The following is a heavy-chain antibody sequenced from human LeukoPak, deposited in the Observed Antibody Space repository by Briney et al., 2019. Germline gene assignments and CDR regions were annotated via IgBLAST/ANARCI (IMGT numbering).Heavy chain of an antibody. D-gene: IGHD3-9*01. CDR1: GYTFTSYD. CDR2: MNPNSGNT. Sequence: ASVKVSCKASGYTFTSYDINWVRQATGQGLEWMGWMNPNSGNTGYAQKFQGRVTMTRNTSISTAYMELSSLRSEDTAVYYCARGGLRYFDWLLSLPLDYWGQGTLVTVSS. J-gene: IGHJ4*02. V-gene: IGHV1-8*01. CDR3: ARGGLRYFDWLLSLPLDY.